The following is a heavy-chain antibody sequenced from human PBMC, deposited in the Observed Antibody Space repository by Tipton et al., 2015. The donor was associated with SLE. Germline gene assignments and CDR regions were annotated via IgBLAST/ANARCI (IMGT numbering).Heavy chain of an antibody. J-gene: IGHJ4*02. CDR1: GGSISSYY. V-gene: IGHV4-59*01. CDR2: VSDSGST. CDR3: AGGELRYGDYDFYY. Sequence: TLSLTCTVFGGSISSYYWSWIRQPPGKGLEWIGYVSDSGSTRYNPSLKSRVSISLDTSNNQFSLKLSSVTAADTAVYYCAGGELRYGDYDFYYWGQGALVTVSS. D-gene: IGHD4-17*01.